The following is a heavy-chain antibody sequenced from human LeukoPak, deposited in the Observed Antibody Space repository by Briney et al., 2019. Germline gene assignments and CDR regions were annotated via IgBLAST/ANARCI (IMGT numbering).Heavy chain of an antibody. CDR3: ARASPMIPSIDY. V-gene: IGHV4-59*01. Sequence: SETLSLTCTVSGGSISSYYWSWIRQPPGKGLEWIGYIYYSGSTNYNPSLKSRVTISVDTSESQFSLKLSSVTAADTAVYYCARASPMIPSIDYWGQGTLVTVSS. J-gene: IGHJ4*02. CDR1: GGSISSYY. CDR2: IYYSGST. D-gene: IGHD3-22*01.